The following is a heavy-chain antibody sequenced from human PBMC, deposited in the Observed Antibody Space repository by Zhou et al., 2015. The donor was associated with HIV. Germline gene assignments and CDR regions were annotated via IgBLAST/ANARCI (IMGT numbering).Heavy chain of an antibody. D-gene: IGHD3-10*01. Sequence: QVQLVQSGAEVKKPGSSVKVSCKASGGTFSSYAISWVRQAPGQGLEWMGWISAYNGNTNYAQKFQGRITMSTDISTTTAYMELRSLRSDDTAVYYCARRGNYFDSGNYRYWFDPWGQGTLVTVSS. CDR3: ARRGNYFDSGNYRYWFDP. V-gene: IGHV1-18*01. CDR2: ISAYNGNT. J-gene: IGHJ5*02. CDR1: GGTFSSYA.